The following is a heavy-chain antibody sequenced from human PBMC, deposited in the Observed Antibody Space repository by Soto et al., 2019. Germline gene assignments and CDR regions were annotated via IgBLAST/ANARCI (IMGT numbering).Heavy chain of an antibody. CDR1: GFSFDAYG. CDR2: VSFDSRNR. V-gene: IGHV3-30*18. D-gene: IGHD4-4*01. J-gene: IGHJ6*02. Sequence: PGGSLRLSCAGSGFSFDAYGMHWVRQAPGKGLEWLTTVSFDSRNRYYIDSVEGRFTIFRDNSKNMLFLQMNSLRHAETAVYYCEKESAETSYSYYGMDVWGQGTTVTVSS. CDR3: EKESAETSYSYYGMDV.